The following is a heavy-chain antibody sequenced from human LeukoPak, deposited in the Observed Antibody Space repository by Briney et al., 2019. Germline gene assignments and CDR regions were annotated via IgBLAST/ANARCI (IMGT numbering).Heavy chain of an antibody. J-gene: IGHJ6*03. CDR1: GGSFSSSSFY. CDR2: IYTSGSS. D-gene: IGHD6-19*01. Sequence: SETLSLTCTVSGGSFSSSSFYWSWIRQPAGKGLEWIGRIYTSGSSNYNPSLKSRVTMSVDTSKNQFSLRLSSVTAADTAVYYCARVRIAVAGTYFYYMDVWGKGTTVTVSS. CDR3: ARVRIAVAGTYFYYMDV. V-gene: IGHV4-61*02.